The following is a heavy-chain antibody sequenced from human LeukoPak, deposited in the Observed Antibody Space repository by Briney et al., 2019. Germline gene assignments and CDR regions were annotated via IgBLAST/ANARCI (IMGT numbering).Heavy chain of an antibody. CDR3: ARDRAYCSGGSCYSDAFDI. Sequence: PGGSLRLSCAASGFTFSSYWMSWVRQAPGKGLEWVANINQDGSEKYYVDSVKGRFTISRDNAKNSLYLQMNSLRAEDTAVYYCARDRAYCSGGSCYSDAFDIWGQGTMVTVSS. J-gene: IGHJ3*02. D-gene: IGHD2-15*01. CDR2: INQDGSEK. CDR1: GFTFSSYW. V-gene: IGHV3-7*01.